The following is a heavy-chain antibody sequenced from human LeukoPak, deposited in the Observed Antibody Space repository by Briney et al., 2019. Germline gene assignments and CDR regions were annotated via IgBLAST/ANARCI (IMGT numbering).Heavy chain of an antibody. CDR1: GFTFSSYE. V-gene: IGHV3-48*03. D-gene: IGHD3-9*01. CDR2: ISSSGSTI. CDR3: ARAAVPTASAVPDCLVY. J-gene: IGHJ4*02. Sequence: GGSLRLSCAASGFTFSSYEMNWVRQAPGKGLEWVSYISSSGSTIYYADSVKGRFTISRDNAKNSLYLQMNSLTAEDTAVYYCARAAVPTASAVPDCLVYWGQGTLVTVSS.